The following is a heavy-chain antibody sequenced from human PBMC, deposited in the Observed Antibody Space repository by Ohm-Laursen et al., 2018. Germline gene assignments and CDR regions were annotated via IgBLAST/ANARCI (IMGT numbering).Heavy chain of an antibody. D-gene: IGHD2-2*01. Sequence: TLSLTCTVSGGSISSYYWSWIRQPPGKGLEWIGYIYYSGSTNYNPSLKSRVTISVDTSKNQFSLKLSSVTAADTAVYYCARTPGVYCSSTSCYYGYGMDVWGQGTTVTVSS. CDR3: ARTPGVYCSSTSCYYGYGMDV. CDR1: GGSISSYY. J-gene: IGHJ6*02. CDR2: IYYSGST. V-gene: IGHV4-59*08.